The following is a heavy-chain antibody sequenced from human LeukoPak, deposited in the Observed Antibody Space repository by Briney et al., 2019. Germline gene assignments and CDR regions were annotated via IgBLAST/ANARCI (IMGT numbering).Heavy chain of an antibody. J-gene: IGHJ4*02. D-gene: IGHD5-18*01. V-gene: IGHV1-69*04. CDR1: GGTFSSYA. Sequence: ASVKVSCKASGGTFSSYAISWVRQAPGQGLEWMGRIIPILGIANYAQKFQGRATITADKSTSTAYMELRSLRSDDTAVYYCAKARIQLWYPFDYWGQGTLVTVSS. CDR3: AKARIQLWYPFDY. CDR2: IIPILGIA.